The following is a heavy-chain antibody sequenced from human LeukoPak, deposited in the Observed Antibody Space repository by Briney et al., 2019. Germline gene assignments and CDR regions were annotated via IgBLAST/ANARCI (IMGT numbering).Heavy chain of an antibody. D-gene: IGHD3-10*01. V-gene: IGHV3-30*03. J-gene: IGHJ4*02. Sequence: QPGRSLRLSCAASGFTFSSNGMHWVRQAPGKGPEWVAVISDDGKTKYYTDSVKSRFTISRDNSKNTLYLQMNSLRAEDTALYYCASYGRRGYLFHYWGQGPLVSVSS. CDR1: GFTFSSNG. CDR3: ASYGRRGYLFHY. CDR2: ISDDGKTK.